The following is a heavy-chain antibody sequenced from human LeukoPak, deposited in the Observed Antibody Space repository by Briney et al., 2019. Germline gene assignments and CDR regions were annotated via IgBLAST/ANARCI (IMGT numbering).Heavy chain of an antibody. D-gene: IGHD2-2*02. CDR1: GGTFSSYA. CDR3: ARDRPGRYCSTISCYSASPFDP. J-gene: IGHJ5*02. V-gene: IGHV1-69*01. Sequence: SVKVSCKASGGTFSSYAISWVRQAPGQGLGWMGGIIPIFGTANYAQKFQGRVTITADESTSTAYMELSSLRSEDTAVYYCARDRPGRYCSTISCYSASPFDPWGQGTLVTVSS. CDR2: IIPIFGTA.